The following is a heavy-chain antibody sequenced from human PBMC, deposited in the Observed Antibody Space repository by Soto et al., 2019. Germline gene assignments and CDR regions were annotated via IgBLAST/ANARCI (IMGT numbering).Heavy chain of an antibody. V-gene: IGHV3-74*01. J-gene: IGHJ4*02. D-gene: IGHD2-15*01. CDR2: IDPYDTGI. CDR1: GFAFSSEW. Sequence: EVQLVESGGGLVQPGGSLRLSCAASGFAFSSEWMHWVRQAPGKGLVWVSRIDPYDTGITYADSVKGRFTISRVNAKNTLYLQMNSLRAEDTAVYYCTSDTFRARDSWGQGTLVTVSS. CDR3: TSDTFRARDS.